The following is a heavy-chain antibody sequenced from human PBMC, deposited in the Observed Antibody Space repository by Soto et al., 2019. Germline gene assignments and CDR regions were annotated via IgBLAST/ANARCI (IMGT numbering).Heavy chain of an antibody. D-gene: IGHD3-10*01. CDR3: ARGGVPLWFGELSADYYYYMDV. CDR1: GYTFTSYG. J-gene: IGHJ6*03. Sequence: GASVKVSCKASGYTFTSYGISWVRQAPGQGLEWMGWISAYNGNTNYAQKFQGRVTMTRNTSISTAYMELSSLRSEDTAVYYCARGGVPLWFGELSADYYYYMDVWGKGTTVIVSS. V-gene: IGHV1-18*01. CDR2: ISAYNGNT.